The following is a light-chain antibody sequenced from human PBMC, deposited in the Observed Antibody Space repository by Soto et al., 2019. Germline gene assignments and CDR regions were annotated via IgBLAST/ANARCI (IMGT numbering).Light chain of an antibody. CDR3: QQYGSSPT. CDR1: QTVSITY. J-gene: IGKJ5*01. Sequence: VLTQSPGTLSLSPGESATLSCRASQTVSITYLTWYQQKPGQAPRLLIFGASKRATGIPDRFSGSGSGTDFTLTISRLEPEDFAVYYCQQYGSSPTFGQGTRLEIK. CDR2: GAS. V-gene: IGKV3-20*01.